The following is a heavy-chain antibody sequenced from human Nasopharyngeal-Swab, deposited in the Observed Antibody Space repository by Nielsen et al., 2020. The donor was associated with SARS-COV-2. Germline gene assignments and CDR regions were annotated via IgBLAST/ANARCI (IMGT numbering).Heavy chain of an antibody. J-gene: IGHJ6*03. CDR2: IYYSGST. D-gene: IGHD3-16*01. Sequence: WIRRPPGKGLEWIGYIYYSGSTNYNPSLKSRVTISVDTSKNQLSLKLSSVTAADTAVYYCARFGGYYYYYMDVWGKGTTVTVSS. V-gene: IGHV4-59*01. CDR3: ARFGGYYYYYMDV.